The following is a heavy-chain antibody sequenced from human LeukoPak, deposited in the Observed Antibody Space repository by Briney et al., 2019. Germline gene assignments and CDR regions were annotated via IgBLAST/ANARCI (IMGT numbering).Heavy chain of an antibody. Sequence: SETLSLTCAVSGGSISSSNWWSWVRQPPGKGLEWIGSIYHSGSTYYNPSLKSRVTISVDTSKNQFSLKLSSVTAADTAVYYCARDSNDLRYGSGRSWFDPWGQGTLVTVSS. CDR2: IYHSGST. CDR1: GGSISSSNW. J-gene: IGHJ5*02. CDR3: ARDSNDLRYGSGRSWFDP. D-gene: IGHD3-10*01. V-gene: IGHV4-4*02.